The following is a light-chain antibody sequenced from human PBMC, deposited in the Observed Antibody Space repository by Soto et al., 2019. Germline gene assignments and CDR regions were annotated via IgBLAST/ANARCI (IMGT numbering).Light chain of an antibody. CDR1: SSDVGGYNF. CDR2: DVT. V-gene: IGLV2-11*01. CDR3: CSYAGSYTHV. J-gene: IGLJ1*01. Sequence: QSALTQPRSVSGSHGQSVTISCTGTSSDVGGYNFVSWYQQYPGKAPKLIIYDVTKGPSGVPDRFSGSKSGNTASLTISGLQTDDEADYYCCSYAGSYTHVFGTGTKVTVL.